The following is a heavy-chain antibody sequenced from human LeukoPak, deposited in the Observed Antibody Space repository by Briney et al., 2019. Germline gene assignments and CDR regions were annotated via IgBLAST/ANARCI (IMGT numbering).Heavy chain of an antibody. CDR1: GFTFSMYW. V-gene: IGHV3-7*04. J-gene: IGHJ4*02. CDR2: IKHDGSEK. D-gene: IGHD6-25*01. CDR3: ARITGIEAAGDY. Sequence: GESLRLFCAASGFTFSMYWMSCVRPAPGEGLEWVANIKHDGSEKFYVDSVTGRFIISRDNAKNSLFLQLNSLRDEDTAVYYCARITGIEAAGDYWGQGTLVTVSS.